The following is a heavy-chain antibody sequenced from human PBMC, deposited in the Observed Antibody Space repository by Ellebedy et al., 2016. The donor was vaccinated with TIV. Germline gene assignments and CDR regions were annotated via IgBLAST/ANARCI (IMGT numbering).Heavy chain of an antibody. J-gene: IGHJ4*02. CDR3: ARWGGSYHTALDY. V-gene: IGHV1-3*01. Sequence: ASVKVSCKASGYTFTNFAMHWVRQAPGQRLEWMGWINAGNGNTKYSQKFQGRVTITRDTSASTAYMELSSLRSEDTAVYYCARWGGSYHTALDYWGQGTLVTVSS. D-gene: IGHD1-26*01. CDR1: GYTFTNFA. CDR2: INAGNGNT.